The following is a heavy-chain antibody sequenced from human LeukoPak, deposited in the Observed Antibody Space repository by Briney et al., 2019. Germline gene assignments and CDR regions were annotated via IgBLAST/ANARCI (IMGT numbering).Heavy chain of an antibody. V-gene: IGHV3-53*05. D-gene: IGHD3-22*01. CDR2: IYSGGNT. CDR3: ARMRYYDSGGYPNFDY. J-gene: IGHJ4*02. Sequence: PGGPLRLSCAASGFTVSSNYMSWVRQAPGKGVEGVSVIYSGGNTYYADSVEGRFAISRDNSKNTLYLQMNSLRAEDTDAYYCARMRYYDSGGYPNFDYWGQGNLVTVSS. CDR1: GFTVSSNY.